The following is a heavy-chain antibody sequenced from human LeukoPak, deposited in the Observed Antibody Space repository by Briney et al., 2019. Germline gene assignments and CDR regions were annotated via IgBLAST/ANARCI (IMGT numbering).Heavy chain of an antibody. D-gene: IGHD6-19*01. Sequence: SETLSLTCTVSAGSISSYYWSWIRKPPGKGLEWIGYFYYSGSTNYNPSLESRVTISVDTSKNQFALKLSSVTAADTAVYYCARDRSSGWYGAHDYWGQGTLVTVSS. CDR3: ARDRSSGWYGAHDY. CDR1: AGSISSYY. V-gene: IGHV4-59*01. CDR2: FYYSGST. J-gene: IGHJ4*02.